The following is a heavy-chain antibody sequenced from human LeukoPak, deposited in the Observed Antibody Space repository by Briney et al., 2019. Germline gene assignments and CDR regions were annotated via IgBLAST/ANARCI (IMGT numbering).Heavy chain of an antibody. V-gene: IGHV3-7*01. CDR2: IKEDGSQR. J-gene: IGHJ5*01. CDR3: ARLKDAVTIFDC. Sequence: GGSLRLSCVASGFSLSNYWMSWVRPAPGKGLEWVASIKEDGSQRDYVDSVKGRFTISRDNTKNSLYLQMSSLGAEDTAVYYCARLKDAVTIFDCWGQGILVTVSS. CDR1: GFSLSNYW. D-gene: IGHD4-17*01.